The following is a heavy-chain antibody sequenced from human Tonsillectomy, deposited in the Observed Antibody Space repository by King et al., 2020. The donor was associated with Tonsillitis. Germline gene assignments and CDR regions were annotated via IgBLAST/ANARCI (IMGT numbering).Heavy chain of an antibody. CDR3: AKDTRLYCSGGSCSAFDL. J-gene: IGHJ3*01. D-gene: IGHD2-15*01. Sequence: VQLVESGGGLVQPGGSLRLSCAASGFTFSSDAMSWVRQAPGKGLEWVSGISGSGGSTYHADSVEGRFTSSRDNSKNTLYLQMNSLRAEDTAVYYCAKDTRLYCSGGSCSAFDLWGQGTMVTVSS. V-gene: IGHV3-23*04. CDR2: ISGSGGST. CDR1: GFTFSSDA.